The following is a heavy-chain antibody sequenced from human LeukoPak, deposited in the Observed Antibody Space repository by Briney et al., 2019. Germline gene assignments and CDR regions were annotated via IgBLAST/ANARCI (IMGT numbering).Heavy chain of an antibody. CDR1: GGSLRDDN. J-gene: IGHJ4*02. CDR3: ARGWASSWYYFDF. Sequence: SGSLCLTCAVSGGSLRDDNWSWVWHSPGERLERVGYTYDSGRSSYNTSLRRRVSISIDTSKNQFSLNLSSVTAADTAVYYCARGWASSWYYFDFWGQGTLVTVSS. D-gene: IGHD2-2*01. CDR2: TYDSGRS. V-gene: IGHV4-59*01.